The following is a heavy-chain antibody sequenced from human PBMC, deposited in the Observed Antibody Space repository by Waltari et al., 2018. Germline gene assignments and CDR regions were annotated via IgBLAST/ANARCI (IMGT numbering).Heavy chain of an antibody. CDR1: GHVPSDDH. D-gene: IGHD3-22*01. CDR2: LRNTGGT. V-gene: IGHV4-59*08. J-gene: IGHJ4*02. Sequence: HVQLQESGPGLVKPSETLSLPCTVSGHVPSDDHWTWIRPAPGKGLEWIAYLRNTGGTKCTPSLESRVTVSAVTSKKQFSLRLTSVTAADTAVYYCARLPTKYYDSIGWGFFDQWGQGILVTVSS. CDR3: ARLPTKYYDSIGWGFFDQ.